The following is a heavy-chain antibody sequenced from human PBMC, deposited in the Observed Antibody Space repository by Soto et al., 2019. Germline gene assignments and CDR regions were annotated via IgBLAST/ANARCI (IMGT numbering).Heavy chain of an antibody. CDR1: GGSISSGDYC. CDR3: ARDRPRDYYDSSGYYRGWYYGMDV. CDR2: IYYSGST. J-gene: IGHJ6*02. V-gene: IGHV4-30-4*01. D-gene: IGHD3-22*01. Sequence: PSETLSLTCTVSGGSISSGDYCWSWIRQPPGKGLEWIGYIYYSGSTYYNPSLKSRVTISVDTSKNQFSLKLSSVTAADTAVYYCARDRPRDYYDSSGYYRGWYYGMDVWGQGTTVTVS.